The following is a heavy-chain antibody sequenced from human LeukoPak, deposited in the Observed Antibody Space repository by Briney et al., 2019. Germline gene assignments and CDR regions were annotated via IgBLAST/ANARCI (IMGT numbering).Heavy chain of an antibody. CDR1: GGSISSGDYY. J-gene: IGHJ4*02. CDR2: IYYSGST. Sequence: SETLSLTCTVSGGSISSGDYYWSWLRQPPGKGLEWIGYIYYSGSTYYNPSLKSRVTISVDTSKNQFSLKLSSVTAADTAVYYCARVTYDSSGYYNDYWGQGTLVTVSS. D-gene: IGHD3-22*01. V-gene: IGHV4-30-4*01. CDR3: ARVTYDSSGYYNDY.